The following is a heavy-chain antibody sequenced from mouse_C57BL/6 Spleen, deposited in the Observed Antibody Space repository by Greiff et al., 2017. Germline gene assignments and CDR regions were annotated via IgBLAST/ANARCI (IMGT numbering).Heavy chain of an antibody. D-gene: IGHD1-1*01. Sequence: VQLQQSGAELARPGASVKLSCKASGYTFTSYGISWVKQRTGQGLEWIGEIYPRSGNTYYNEKFKGKATLTADKSSSTAYMELRSLTSEDSAVYFCARLTGSSYGTFYAMDYWGQGASVTVSS. CDR3: ARLTGSSYGTFYAMDY. V-gene: IGHV1-81*01. CDR2: IYPRSGNT. CDR1: GYTFTSYG. J-gene: IGHJ4*01.